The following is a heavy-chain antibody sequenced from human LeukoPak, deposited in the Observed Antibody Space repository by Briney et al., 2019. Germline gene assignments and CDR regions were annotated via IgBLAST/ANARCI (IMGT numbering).Heavy chain of an antibody. Sequence: GGSLRLSCAASGFSLSNYWMSWVRQAPGKGVEWVANINQDGSDKYYVDSVMGPFTISKDNAKNSVYLQMNSLRPEDTAIYYCAWYGVTHGLDVWGQGTTVTVSS. V-gene: IGHV3-7*01. D-gene: IGHD3-10*01. CDR1: GFSLSNYW. CDR2: INQDGSDK. J-gene: IGHJ6*02. CDR3: AWYGVTHGLDV.